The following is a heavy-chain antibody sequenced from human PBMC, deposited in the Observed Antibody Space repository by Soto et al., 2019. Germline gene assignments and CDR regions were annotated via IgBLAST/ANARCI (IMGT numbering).Heavy chain of an antibody. CDR1: GFTFSSYG. Sequence: PVGSLRLSCAASGFTFSSYGMHWVRQAPGKGLEWVAVIWYDGSNKYYADSMKGRFTISRDNSKNTLYLQMNSLRAEDTAVYYCAREGVNYYDSSYFDYWGQGTLVTVSS. V-gene: IGHV3-33*01. CDR2: IWYDGSNK. CDR3: AREGVNYYDSSYFDY. D-gene: IGHD3-22*01. J-gene: IGHJ4*02.